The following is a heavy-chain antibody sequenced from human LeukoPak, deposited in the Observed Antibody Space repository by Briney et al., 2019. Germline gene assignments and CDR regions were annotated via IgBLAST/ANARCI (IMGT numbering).Heavy chain of an antibody. D-gene: IGHD5-18*01. CDR3: ARTWIQLWFDY. CDR1: GGSFSGYY. J-gene: IGHJ4*02. CDR2: INHSGST. Sequence: PSETLSLTCAVYGGSFSGYYWSWIRQPPGKGLEWIGEINHSGSTNYNPSLKSRVTISVDTSKNQFSLKLSSVTAADTAAYYCARTWIQLWFDYWGQGTLVTVSS. V-gene: IGHV4-34*01.